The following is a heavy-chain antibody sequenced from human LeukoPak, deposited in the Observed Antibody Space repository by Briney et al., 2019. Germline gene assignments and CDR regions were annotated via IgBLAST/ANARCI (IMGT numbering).Heavy chain of an antibody. CDR3: ARDRGSAGGFDY. V-gene: IGHV4-59*01. CDR1: GGSISPYY. CDR2: IYYSGTT. J-gene: IGHJ4*02. Sequence: SETLSLTCSVSGGSISPYYWSWIRQPPGQGLEWFGYIYYSGTTNYNPSLKSRVTISVDTSKNQFSLKLSSVTAADTAVYYCARDRGSAGGFDYWGQGTLVTVSS. D-gene: IGHD2-15*01.